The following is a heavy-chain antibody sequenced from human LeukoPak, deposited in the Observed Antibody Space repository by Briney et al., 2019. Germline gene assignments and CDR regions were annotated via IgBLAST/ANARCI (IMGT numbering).Heavy chain of an antibody. D-gene: IGHD3-10*01. CDR2: IYLRGST. CDR1: GGSVSDFS. J-gene: IGHJ3*02. V-gene: IGHV4-4*07. Sequence: PSETLSLTCTVSGGSVSDFSWTWVRQPAGKGLECIGPIYLRGSTNYDPSLKSRITLSVDTSKNQFSLRLTSVTAADTAVYYCARLKSSASAPMGWGAFDIWGQGTVVTVSS. CDR3: ARLKSSASAPMGWGAFDI.